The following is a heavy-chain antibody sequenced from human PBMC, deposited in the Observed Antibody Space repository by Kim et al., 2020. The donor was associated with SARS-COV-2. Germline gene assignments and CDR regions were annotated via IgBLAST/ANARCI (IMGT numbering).Heavy chain of an antibody. CDR3: ARDHDHYDFWSGYYDKRFSMGYYGMDV. D-gene: IGHD3-3*01. Sequence: SVKVSCKASGGTFSSYAISWVRQAPGQGLEWMGGIIPIFGTANYAQKFQGRVTITADESTSTAYMELSSLRSEDTAVYYCARDHDHYDFWSGYYDKRFSMGYYGMDVWGQGTTVTVSS. CDR1: GGTFSSYA. V-gene: IGHV1-69*13. J-gene: IGHJ6*02. CDR2: IIPIFGTA.